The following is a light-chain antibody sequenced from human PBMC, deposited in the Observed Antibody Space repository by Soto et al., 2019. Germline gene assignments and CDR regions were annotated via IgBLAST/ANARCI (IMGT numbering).Light chain of an antibody. CDR3: AAWDDRLSGCV. Sequence: QSVLTQSPSTSGTPGQKVTISCSGSSSNIGTNTVNWYQQLPGTTPKLLIYSNNQRPSGVPDRFSGSKSGTSGSLAISGLQSEDEADYYCAAWDDRLSGCVLGTGTKVTVL. V-gene: IGLV1-44*01. CDR1: SSNIGTNT. CDR2: SNN. J-gene: IGLJ1*01.